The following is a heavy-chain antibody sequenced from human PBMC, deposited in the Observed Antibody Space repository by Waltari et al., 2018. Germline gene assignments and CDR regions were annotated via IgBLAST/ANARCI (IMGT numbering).Heavy chain of an antibody. Sequence: QVQLVQSGAEVKKPGASVKVSCKASGYTFTSYDINWVRQATGQGLEWMGWMNPNSGNTGYAQKFQGRVTMTRNTSISTAYMELSSLRSEDTAVYYCARVVRGTAGSYYTYYYYMDVWGKGTTVTVSS. D-gene: IGHD3-10*01. J-gene: IGHJ6*03. CDR1: GYTFTSYD. V-gene: IGHV1-8*01. CDR3: ARVVRGTAGSYYTYYYYMDV. CDR2: MNPNSGNT.